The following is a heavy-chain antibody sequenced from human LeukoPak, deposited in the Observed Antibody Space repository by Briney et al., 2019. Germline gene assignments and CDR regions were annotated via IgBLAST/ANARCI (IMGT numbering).Heavy chain of an antibody. CDR1: GGSISSYY. CDR2: IYYSGST. CDR3: ARDPWGQTSYFDY. J-gene: IGHJ4*02. Sequence: KPSETLSLTCTVSGGSISSYYWSWIRQPPGKGLEWIGYIYYSGSTNYNPSLKSRVTISVDTSKNQFSLKLSSVTAADTAVYYCARDPWGQTSYFDYWGQGTLVTVSS. V-gene: IGHV4-59*01. D-gene: IGHD3-16*01.